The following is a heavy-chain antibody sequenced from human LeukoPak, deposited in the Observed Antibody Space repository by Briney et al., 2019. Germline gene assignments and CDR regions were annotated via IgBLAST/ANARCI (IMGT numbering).Heavy chain of an antibody. D-gene: IGHD1-26*01. CDR3: ARDVHGTLDY. Sequence: GGSLRLSCEAFGFTLNNYWMAWVRQGPGKGLEWVANIRQDGGDKGHADSVKGRFTISRDNAKNSLYLQMNSLGAEGSGLYYCARDVHGTLDYWGQGILVTVSS. CDR1: GFTLNNYW. CDR2: IRQDGGDK. V-gene: IGHV3-7*01. J-gene: IGHJ4*02.